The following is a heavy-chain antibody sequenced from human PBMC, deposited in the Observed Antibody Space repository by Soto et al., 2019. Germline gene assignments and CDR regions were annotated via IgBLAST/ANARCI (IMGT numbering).Heavy chain of an antibody. J-gene: IGHJ4*02. V-gene: IGHV3-33*01. CDR2: IWHDGGNK. D-gene: IGHD3-16*01. Sequence: RLSCAASGFTFSSYGMHWVRQAPGKGLEWVAFIWHDGGNKFYAESVKGRFTISRDNSKNTLYLQMTSLSAEDTAMYYCARDGDVNTGFGKDYWGQGTLVTV. CDR3: ARDGDVNTGFGKDY. CDR1: GFTFSSYG.